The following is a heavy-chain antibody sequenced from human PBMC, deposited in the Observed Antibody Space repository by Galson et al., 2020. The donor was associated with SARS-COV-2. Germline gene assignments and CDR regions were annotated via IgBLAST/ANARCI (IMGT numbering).Heavy chain of an antibody. D-gene: IGHD4-17*01. CDR2: IYPGDSDT. V-gene: IGHV5-51*01. CDR1: GYSFTSYW. Sequence: KIGESLKISCQGSGYSFTSYWIGWVRQMPGKGLEWMGIIYPGDSDTRYSPSFQGQVTISADKYISTAYLQWSSLKASDTAMYYCATLDYGGKDGLAGFDYWGQGTLVTVSS. J-gene: IGHJ4*02. CDR3: ATLDYGGKDGLAGFDY.